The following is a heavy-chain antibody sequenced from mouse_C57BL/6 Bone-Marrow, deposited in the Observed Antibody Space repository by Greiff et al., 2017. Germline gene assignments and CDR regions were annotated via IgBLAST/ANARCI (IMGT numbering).Heavy chain of an antibody. Sequence: EVKLVESGGGLVKPGGSLKLSCAASGFTFSDYGMNWVRQAPEKGLEWVAYISSGSSTIYYADTVKGRFTISRDNAKNTLFLQMTSLRSEDTAMYYCARAYDGYWSAWFAYWGQGTLVTVSA. V-gene: IGHV5-17*01. CDR1: GFTFSDYG. D-gene: IGHD2-3*01. J-gene: IGHJ3*01. CDR3: ARAYDGYWSAWFAY. CDR2: ISSGSSTI.